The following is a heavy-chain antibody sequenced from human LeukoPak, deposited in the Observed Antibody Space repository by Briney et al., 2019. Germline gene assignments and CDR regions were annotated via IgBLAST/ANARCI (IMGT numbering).Heavy chain of an antibody. D-gene: IGHD3-3*01. CDR3: ANGRPDDFWSGSDGFDI. Sequence: GGSLRLSCAASGFTVSSNYMSWVRQAPGKGLEWVSVIYSGGSTYYADSVKGRFTISRDTSKNTLFLQMNSLRTEDTAVYYCANGRPDDFWSGSDGFDIWGQGTMVTVSS. CDR1: GFTVSSNY. J-gene: IGHJ3*02. CDR2: IYSGGST. V-gene: IGHV3-53*05.